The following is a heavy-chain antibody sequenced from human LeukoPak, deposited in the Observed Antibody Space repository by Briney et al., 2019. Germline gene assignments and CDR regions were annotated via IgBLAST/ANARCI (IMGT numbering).Heavy chain of an antibody. J-gene: IGHJ6*03. Sequence: GGSLRLSCAASEVTFSSYSMNWVRQAPGKGLEWVSSISGSSSFIYYADSVRGRFTISRDNAKNSLYLQMDSLRAEDTAVYYCARHPIASTDYYYFLDVWGKGTTVTVSS. D-gene: IGHD6-13*01. CDR3: ARHPIASTDYYYFLDV. CDR2: ISGSSSFI. V-gene: IGHV3-21*01. CDR1: EVTFSSYS.